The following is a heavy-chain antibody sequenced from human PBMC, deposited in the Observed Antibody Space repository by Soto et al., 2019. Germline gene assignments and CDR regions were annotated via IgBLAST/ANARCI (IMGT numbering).Heavy chain of an antibody. V-gene: IGHV3-33*01. CDR2: IWYDGSNK. Sequence: SLILSCAASGFTFSSYGMHWVRQAPGKGLEWVAVIWYDGSNKYYADSVKGRFTISRDNSKNTLYLQMNSLRAEDTAVYYCARTYSSSSRYFDYWGQGTLVTVSS. CDR3: ARTYSSSSRYFDY. D-gene: IGHD6-6*01. J-gene: IGHJ4*02. CDR1: GFTFSSYG.